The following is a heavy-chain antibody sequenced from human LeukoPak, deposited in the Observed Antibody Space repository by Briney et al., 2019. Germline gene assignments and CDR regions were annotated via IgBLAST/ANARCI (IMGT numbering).Heavy chain of an antibody. D-gene: IGHD2-8*01. V-gene: IGHV3-7*01. CDR3: TRGVTIVPDY. J-gene: IGHJ4*02. CDR1: GFTFSNYW. Sequence: PGGSLRLSCAVSGFTFSNYWMTWVRQAPGKGLEWVANIKQDGSEKYYVDSVKARFTISRDNAKSSLYLQMNSLRVEDTAVYYCTRGVTIVPDYWGQGTLVTVSS. CDR2: IKQDGSEK.